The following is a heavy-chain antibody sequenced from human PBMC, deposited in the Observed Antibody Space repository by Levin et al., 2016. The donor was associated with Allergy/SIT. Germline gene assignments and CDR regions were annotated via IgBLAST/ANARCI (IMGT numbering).Heavy chain of an antibody. D-gene: IGHD2-2*01. CDR2: IWSVGGDK. J-gene: IGHJ6*03. CDR1: GFTFSIYG. Sequence: GESLKISCAASGFTFSIYGMHWVRQAPGKGLEWVAVIWSVGGDKYYADSVKGRFTVSRDNSKNTLYLQINSLRAEDTAVYYCARDYCSNTSCYYDYYYMDVWGRGTTVTASS. CDR3: ARDYCSNTSCYYDYYYMDV. V-gene: IGHV3-33*01.